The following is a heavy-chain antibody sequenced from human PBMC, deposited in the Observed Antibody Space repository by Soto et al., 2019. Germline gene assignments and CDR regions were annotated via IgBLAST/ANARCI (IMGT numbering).Heavy chain of an antibody. CDR1: GGSISSGGYY. J-gene: IGHJ4*02. CDR2: IYYSGST. CDR3: ARDRTGYSYGYFDY. V-gene: IGHV4-31*03. Sequence: QVQLQESGPGLVKPSQTLSLTCTVSGGSISSGGYYWSWIRQHPGKGLEWIGYIYYSGSTYYNPSLKRRVTIAVDTSQNQFSLKLSSVTAADTAVYYCARDRTGYSYGYFDYWGQGTLVTVSS. D-gene: IGHD5-18*01.